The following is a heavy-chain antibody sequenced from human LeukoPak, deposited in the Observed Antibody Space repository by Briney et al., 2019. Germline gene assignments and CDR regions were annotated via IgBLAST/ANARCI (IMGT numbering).Heavy chain of an antibody. CDR2: IYHSGST. CDR1: GGSISSSNW. J-gene: IGHJ3*02. V-gene: IGHV4-4*02. D-gene: IGHD3-10*01. Sequence: SGTLSLTCAVSGGSISSSNWWSWVRQPPGKGLEWIGEIYHSGSTNYNPSLKSRVTISVDKSKNQFSLKLSSVTAADTAVYYCARDLDRGSGSSGAFDIWGQGTMVTVSS. CDR3: ARDLDRGSGSSGAFDI.